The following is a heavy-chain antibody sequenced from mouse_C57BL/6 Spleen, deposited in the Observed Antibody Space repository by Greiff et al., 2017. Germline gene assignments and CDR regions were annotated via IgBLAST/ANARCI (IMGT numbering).Heavy chain of an antibody. V-gene: IGHV5-4*01. CDR1: GFTFSSYA. D-gene: IGHD1-1*01. CDR2: ISDGGSYT. Sequence: EVMLVESGGGLVKPGGSLKLSCAASGFTFSSYAMSWVRQTPEKRLEWVATISDGGSYTYYPDNVKGRFTISRDNAKNNLYLQMSHLKSEDTAMYYCARDRVATGGYYFDYWGQGTTRTVSS. CDR3: ARDRVATGGYYFDY. J-gene: IGHJ2*01.